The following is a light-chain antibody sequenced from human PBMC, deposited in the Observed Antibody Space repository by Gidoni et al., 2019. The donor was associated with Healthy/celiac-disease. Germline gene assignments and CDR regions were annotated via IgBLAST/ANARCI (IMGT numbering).Light chain of an antibody. Sequence: QPRPVSGSPGQSVTISCTGTSSDVGGYNFVSWYQHHPGKAPQLMIYDVTKRPSGVPDRFSGSKSGNTASLTISGLQAEDEADYYCCSYAGSYTLVFGGGTKLTVL. J-gene: IGLJ3*02. CDR3: CSYAGSYTLV. V-gene: IGLV2-11*01. CDR1: SSDVGGYNF. CDR2: DVT.